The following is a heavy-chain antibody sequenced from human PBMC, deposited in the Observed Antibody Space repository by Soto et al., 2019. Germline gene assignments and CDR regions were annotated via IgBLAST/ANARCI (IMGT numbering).Heavy chain of an antibody. Sequence: EASVKVSCKASGGTFSIYAISWVRQAPGQGLEWMGGIIPIFVTANYAQKFQGRVTITADKSTSTAYMELSSLRSEDTAVYYCARVSEYYYDSSGYYLDDFDIW. J-gene: IGHJ3*02. CDR2: IIPIFVTA. CDR1: GGTFSIYA. CDR3: ARVSEYYYDSSGYYLDDFDI. D-gene: IGHD3-22*01. V-gene: IGHV1-69*06.